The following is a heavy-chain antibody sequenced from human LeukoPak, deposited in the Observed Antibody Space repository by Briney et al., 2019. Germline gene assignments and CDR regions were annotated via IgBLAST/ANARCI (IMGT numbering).Heavy chain of an antibody. Sequence: SETLSLTCTVSGGSISSSSYYWGWIRQPPGKGLEWIGSIYYSGSTYYNPSLKSRVTISVDTSKNQFSLKLSSVTAADTAVYYCARSIAASVSSFDPWGQGTLVTVSS. CDR2: IYYSGST. CDR1: GGSISSSSYY. D-gene: IGHD6-6*01. V-gene: IGHV4-39*07. CDR3: ARSIAASVSSFDP. J-gene: IGHJ5*02.